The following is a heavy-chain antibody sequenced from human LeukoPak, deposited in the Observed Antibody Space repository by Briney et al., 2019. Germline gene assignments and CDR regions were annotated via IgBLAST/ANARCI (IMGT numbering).Heavy chain of an antibody. Sequence: PSETLSLTCVVYGGSFSGYYWSWIRQPPGKGLEWIGEINHSGSTNYNPSLKSRVTISVDTSKNQFSLKLSSVTAADTAVYYCARGANSSGWYKGFDYWGQGTLVTVSS. CDR3: ARGANSSGWYKGFDY. CDR2: INHSGST. J-gene: IGHJ4*02. CDR1: GGSFSGYY. D-gene: IGHD6-19*01. V-gene: IGHV4-34*01.